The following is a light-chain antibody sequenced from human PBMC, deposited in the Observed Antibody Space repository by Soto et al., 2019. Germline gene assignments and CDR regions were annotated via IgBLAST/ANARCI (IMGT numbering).Light chain of an antibody. Sequence: DVQMTQSPSTLSASVGDRVTITYRASQTISNWLAWYQQKPGKAPKLLIYKASSLESGVPSRFSGSGSGTEFTLTISSLQPDDFATYYCQQYDSSSFTFGQGTKLEIK. V-gene: IGKV1-5*03. CDR1: QTISNW. J-gene: IGKJ2*01. CDR2: KAS. CDR3: QQYDSSSFT.